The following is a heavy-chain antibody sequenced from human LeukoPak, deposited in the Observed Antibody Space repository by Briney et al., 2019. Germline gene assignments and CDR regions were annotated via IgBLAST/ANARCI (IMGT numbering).Heavy chain of an antibody. CDR2: ISGSGGST. CDR3: ANAPDYYDSSGYYWLGY. Sequence: GGSLRLSCAASGFTFSSYAMSWVRQAPGKGLEWVAAISGSGGSTYYADSVKGRVTISRDNSKNTLYLQMNSLRAEDTAVYYCANAPDYYDSSGYYWLGYWGQGTLVTVSS. D-gene: IGHD3-22*01. CDR1: GFTFSSYA. J-gene: IGHJ4*02. V-gene: IGHV3-23*01.